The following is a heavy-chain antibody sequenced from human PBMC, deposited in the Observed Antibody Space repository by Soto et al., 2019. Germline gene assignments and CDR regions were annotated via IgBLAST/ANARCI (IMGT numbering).Heavy chain of an antibody. D-gene: IGHD3-10*01. CDR1: GGSISSYY. CDR2: IYYSGST. J-gene: IGHJ3*02. V-gene: IGHV4-59*01. CDR3: ARVWGGAFDI. Sequence: QVQLQESGPGLVKPSETLSLTCTVSGGSISSYYWSWIRQPPGKGLEWIGYIYYSGSTNYNPSIKSRVPISVDTSKNPFSLKLSSVTGADTAVYYCARVWGGAFDIWGQGTMVTVSS.